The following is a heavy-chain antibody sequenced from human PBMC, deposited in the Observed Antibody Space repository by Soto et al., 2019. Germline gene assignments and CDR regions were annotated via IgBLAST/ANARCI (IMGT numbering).Heavy chain of an antibody. J-gene: IGHJ3*02. CDR1: GGSISSGGYY. Sequence: SETLSLTCAGSGGSISSGGYYWSWIRQPPGKGLEWIGYIYHSGSTYYNPSLKSRVTISVDRSKNQFSLKLSSVTAADTAVYYCARQWGTDAFDIWGQGTMVTV. V-gene: IGHV4-30-2*01. CDR2: IYHSGST. D-gene: IGHD2-8*01. CDR3: ARQWGTDAFDI.